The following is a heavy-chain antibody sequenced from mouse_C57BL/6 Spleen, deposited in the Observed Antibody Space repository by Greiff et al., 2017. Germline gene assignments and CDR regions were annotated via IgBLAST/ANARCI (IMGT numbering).Heavy chain of an antibody. CDR3: ARGSPPKRYGNYVGIDY. J-gene: IGHJ2*01. Sequence: QVQLKQSGPELVKPGASVKLSCKASGYTFTSYDINWVKQRPGQGLEWIGWIYPRDGSTKYNEKFKGKATLTVDTSSSTAYMELHSLTSEDSAVYFCARGSPPKRYGNYVGIDYWGQGTTLTVSS. V-gene: IGHV1-85*01. CDR1: GYTFTSYD. D-gene: IGHD2-1*01. CDR2: IYPRDGST.